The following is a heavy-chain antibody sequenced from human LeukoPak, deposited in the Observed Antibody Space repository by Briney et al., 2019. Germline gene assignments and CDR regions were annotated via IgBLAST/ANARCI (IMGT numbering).Heavy chain of an antibody. CDR2: ISDSGSST. V-gene: IGHV3-23*01. J-gene: IGHJ4*02. CDR3: AKKLFQGWGFYFDY. Sequence: ESGGGLVQPGGSLRLSCAASGFTFSSYAMSWVRQAPGKGLEWVSAISDSGSSTYYADTVKGRFTISRDNSKSTLHLQMNSLRAEDTAIYYCAKKLFQGWGFYFDYWGQGTLVTVSS. CDR1: GFTFSSYA. D-gene: IGHD2-15*01.